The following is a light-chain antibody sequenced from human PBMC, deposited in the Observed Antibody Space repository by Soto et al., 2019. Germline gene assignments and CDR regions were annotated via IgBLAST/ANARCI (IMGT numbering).Light chain of an antibody. J-gene: IGKJ4*01. CDR1: QSISTG. Sequence: DIQMTQSPSTLSASVGDRVTITCRASQSISTGLAWYQQKPGKAPKLLIYKASSLESGVPSRFSGSGSGTEFTLTISRLQPDDVATYYCQQYNTYPLTFGGGTTVEIK. CDR2: KAS. CDR3: QQYNTYPLT. V-gene: IGKV1-5*03.